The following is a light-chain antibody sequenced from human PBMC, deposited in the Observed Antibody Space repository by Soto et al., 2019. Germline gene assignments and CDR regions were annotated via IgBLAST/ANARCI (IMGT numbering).Light chain of an antibody. CDR2: GAS. V-gene: IGKV3-15*01. J-gene: IGKJ1*01. Sequence: EIVLTQSPGTLSLSPWERATLSCRASQSVSGSYLAWYQQKPGQAPRLLIYGASPRASGIPASFSGRGSGTEFSLTISSLQSEDFAVYYCQQYNKWPWTFGQGTKVDI. CDR1: QSVSGSY. CDR3: QQYNKWPWT.